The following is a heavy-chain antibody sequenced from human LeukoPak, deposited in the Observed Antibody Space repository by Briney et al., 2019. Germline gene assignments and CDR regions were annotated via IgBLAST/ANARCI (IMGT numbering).Heavy chain of an antibody. D-gene: IGHD5-18*01. CDR3: ARAVDTAMAYYY. V-gene: IGHV4-34*01. CDR1: GGSFSGYY. CDR2: INHSGST. Sequence: SETLSLTCAVYGGSFSGYYWSWIRQPPGKGLEWIGEINHSGSTNYNPSLKSRVTISVDTSKNQFSLKLSSVTAEDTAVYYCARAVDTAMAYYYWGQGTLVTVSS. J-gene: IGHJ4*02.